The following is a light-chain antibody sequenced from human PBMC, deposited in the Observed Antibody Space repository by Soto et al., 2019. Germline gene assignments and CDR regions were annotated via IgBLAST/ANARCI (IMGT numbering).Light chain of an antibody. V-gene: IGLV2-11*01. CDR1: TSDVGGYNF. CDR2: DVS. Sequence: QSALTQPRSVSGSPGQSVTISCTGTTSDVGGYNFVSWDQQRPGKVPKLMIYDVSIRPSGVPDRFSGSKSGNTASLTISGLQAEDEADYYCCSYVGSDTSFVFGSGTKVTVL. J-gene: IGLJ1*01. CDR3: CSYVGSDTSFV.